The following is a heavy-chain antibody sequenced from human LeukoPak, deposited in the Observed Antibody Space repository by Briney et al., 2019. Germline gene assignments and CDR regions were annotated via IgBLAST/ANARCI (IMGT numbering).Heavy chain of an antibody. J-gene: IGHJ6*02. D-gene: IGHD7-27*01. CDR3: ARVNWGYYYYGMDV. Sequence: SETLSLTCTVSGGPISSYYWSWIRQPPGKGLEWIGYIYYSGSTNYNPSLKSRVTISVDTSKNQFSLKLSSVTAADTAVYYCARVNWGYYYYGMDVWGQGTTVTVSS. V-gene: IGHV4-59*01. CDR1: GGPISSYY. CDR2: IYYSGST.